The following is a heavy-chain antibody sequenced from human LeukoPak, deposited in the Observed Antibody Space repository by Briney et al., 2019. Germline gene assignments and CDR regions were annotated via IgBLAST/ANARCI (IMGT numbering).Heavy chain of an antibody. J-gene: IGHJ6*02. CDR1: GGTFSSYA. CDR2: IIPILGIA. Sequence: ASVKVSCKASGGTFSSYAISWVRRAPGQGLEWMGRIIPILGIANYAQKFQGRVTITADKSTSTAYMKLSSLRSEDTAVYYCARPSYGYYYYYGMDVWGQGTTVTVSS. CDR3: ARPSYGYYYYYGMDV. D-gene: IGHD5-18*01. V-gene: IGHV1-69*04.